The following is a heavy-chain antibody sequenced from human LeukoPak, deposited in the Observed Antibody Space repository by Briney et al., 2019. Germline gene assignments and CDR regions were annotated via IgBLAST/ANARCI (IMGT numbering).Heavy chain of an antibody. V-gene: IGHV4-39*01. D-gene: IGHD6-13*01. Sequence: PSETLSLTCTVSGGSISSSSYYWGWIRQPPGKGLEWIGSIYDSGSTYYNPSLKSRATIYVDSSKNRFPLKLSLVTAAKTAVYYCARHPTIAAAGTRFNWFDPWGQGTLVTVSS. J-gene: IGHJ5*02. CDR1: GGSISSSSYY. CDR2: IYDSGST. CDR3: ARHPTIAAAGTRFNWFDP.